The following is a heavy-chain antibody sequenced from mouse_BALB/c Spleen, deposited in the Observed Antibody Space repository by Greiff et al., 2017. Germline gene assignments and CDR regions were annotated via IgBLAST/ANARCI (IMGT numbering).Heavy chain of an antibody. J-gene: IGHJ3*01. CDR3: ASDRYDEAY. D-gene: IGHD2-14*01. CDR2: ISSGSSTI. CDR1: GFTFSSFG. Sequence: EVKVVESGGGLVQPGGSRKLSCAASGFTFSSFGMHWVRQAPEKGLEWVAYISSGSSTIYYADTVKGRFTISRDNPKNTLFLQMTSLRSEDTAMYYCASDRYDEAYWGQGTLVTVSA. V-gene: IGHV5-17*02.